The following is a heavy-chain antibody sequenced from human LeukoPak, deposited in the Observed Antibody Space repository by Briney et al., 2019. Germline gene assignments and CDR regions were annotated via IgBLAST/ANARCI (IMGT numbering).Heavy chain of an antibody. Sequence: SETLSLTCTVSGGSISSGDYYWSWIRRPPGKGLEWIGYIYYSGSTYYNPSLKSRVTISVDTSKNQFSLKLSSVTAADTAVYYCAREWLQPKENYYYYYGMDVWGQGTTVTVSS. CDR3: AREWLQPKENYYYYYGMDV. CDR1: GGSISSGDYY. J-gene: IGHJ6*02. V-gene: IGHV4-30-4*02. D-gene: IGHD5-24*01. CDR2: IYYSGST.